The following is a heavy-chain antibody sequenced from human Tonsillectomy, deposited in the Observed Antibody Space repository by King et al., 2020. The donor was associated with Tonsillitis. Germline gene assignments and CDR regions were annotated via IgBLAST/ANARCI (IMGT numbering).Heavy chain of an antibody. V-gene: IGHV1-46*01. J-gene: IGHJ4*02. Sequence: QLVQSGAEVGKPGASVKVSCKASGYTFTNDYMHWVRQAPGQGLELMGIINPSDGGASYAQKFQGRVTMTRDTSTSTVYMELRSLRSEDTAVYYCAREGGVLRWFGDLEFWGQGTLVTVSS. CDR2: INPSDGGA. CDR3: AREGGVLRWFGDLEF. D-gene: IGHD3-10*01. CDR1: GYTFTNDY.